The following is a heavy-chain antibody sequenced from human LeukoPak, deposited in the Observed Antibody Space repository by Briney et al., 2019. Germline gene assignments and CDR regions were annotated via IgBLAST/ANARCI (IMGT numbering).Heavy chain of an antibody. CDR2: IYAGGST. Sequence: PGGSLRLSCAASGFTVSSNYMSWVRQAPGKGLEWASVIYAGGSTYYAGSVKGRFTISRDNSKNTLYLQMNSLRAEDTAVYYCARGTPLLGFDHWGQGTLVTVSS. V-gene: IGHV3-66*01. J-gene: IGHJ4*02. CDR3: ARGTPLLGFDH. D-gene: IGHD3-10*01. CDR1: GFTVSSNY.